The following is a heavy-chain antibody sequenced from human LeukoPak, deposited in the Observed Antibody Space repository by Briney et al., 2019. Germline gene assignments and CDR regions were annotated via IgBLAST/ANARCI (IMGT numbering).Heavy chain of an antibody. Sequence: SGGSLRLSCAASRFTFSDYYMDWIRQAPGKGLEWVSYISSDGSTIYYADSVKGRFTISRDNAKNSLYLQMNSLRAEDTAVYYCARRYCSSTACYPLDCWGQGALVTVSS. D-gene: IGHD2-2*01. CDR3: ARRYCSSTACYPLDC. V-gene: IGHV3-11*01. CDR1: RFTFSDYY. CDR2: ISSDGSTI. J-gene: IGHJ4*02.